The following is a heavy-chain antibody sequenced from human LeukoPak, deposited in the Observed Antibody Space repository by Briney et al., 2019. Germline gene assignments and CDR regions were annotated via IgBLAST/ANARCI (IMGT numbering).Heavy chain of an antibody. CDR2: IIPIFGTA. D-gene: IGHD3-10*01. V-gene: IGHV1-69*13. CDR1: GGTFSSYA. J-gene: IGHJ6*04. CDR3: AGERKGSGSYRYGMDV. Sequence: SVKVSCKASGGTFSSYAISWVRQAPGQGLEWMGGIIPIFGTANYAQKFQGRVTITADESTSTAYMELSSLRSEDTAVYYCAGERKGSGSYRYGMDVWGKGTTVTVSS.